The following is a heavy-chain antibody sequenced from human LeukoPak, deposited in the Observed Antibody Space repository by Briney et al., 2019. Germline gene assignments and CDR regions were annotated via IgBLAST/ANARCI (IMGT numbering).Heavy chain of an antibody. J-gene: IGHJ5*02. V-gene: IGHV4-30-2*01. CDR1: GGSISSGGYS. Sequence: PSETLSLTSAVSGGSISSGGYSWSWIRQPPGKGLEWIGYIYHSGSTYYNPSLKSRVTISVDRSKNQFSLKLSSVTAADTAVYYCAREITGYNWFDPWGQGTLVTVSS. CDR2: IYHSGST. CDR3: AREITGYNWFDP. D-gene: IGHD3-16*01.